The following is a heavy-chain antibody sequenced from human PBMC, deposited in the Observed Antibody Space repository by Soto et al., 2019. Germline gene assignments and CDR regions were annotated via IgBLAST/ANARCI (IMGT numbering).Heavy chain of an antibody. V-gene: IGHV6-1*01. D-gene: IGHD2-15*01. CDR3: ARDGGYCSGGSCFRFDP. CDR2: TYYRSKWYN. CDR1: GDSVSSNSAA. J-gene: IGHJ5*02. Sequence: SQTLSLTCAISGDSVSSNSAAWNWIRQSPSRGLEWLGRTYYRSKWYNDYAVSVKSRITINPDTSKNQFSLQLNSVTPEDTAVYYCARDGGYCSGGSCFRFDPWGQGTLVTVYS.